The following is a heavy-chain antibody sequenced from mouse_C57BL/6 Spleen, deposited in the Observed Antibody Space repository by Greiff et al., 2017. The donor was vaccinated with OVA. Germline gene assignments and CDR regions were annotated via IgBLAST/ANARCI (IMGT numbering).Heavy chain of an antibody. CDR2: IWTGGGT. CDR3: ARNFSPNWDGAMDY. V-gene: IGHV2-9-1*01. D-gene: IGHD4-1*02. Sequence: VKLVESGPGLVAPSQSLSITCTVSGFSLTSYAISWVRQPPGKGLEWLGVIWTGGGTNYNSALKSRLSISKDNSKSQVFLKMNSLQTDDTARYYCARNFSPNWDGAMDYWGQGTSVTVSS. CDR1: GFSLTSYA. J-gene: IGHJ4*01.